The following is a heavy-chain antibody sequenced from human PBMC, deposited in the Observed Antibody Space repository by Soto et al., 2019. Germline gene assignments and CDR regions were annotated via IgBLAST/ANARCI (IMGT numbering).Heavy chain of an antibody. CDR2: IYPGDSDT. CDR1: GYGFVNYC. J-gene: IGHJ6*02. V-gene: IGHV5-51*01. CDR3: ARLNYDLRSGPYGMDV. D-gene: IGHD3-3*01. Sequence: PGVSVKNWCXASGYGFVNYCSGWVRQMPGKGLEWMGIIYPGDSDTRYSPSFQGQVTISADKSISTAYLQWSSLKASDTAMYYCARLNYDLRSGPYGMDVWGQGPTVTVSS.